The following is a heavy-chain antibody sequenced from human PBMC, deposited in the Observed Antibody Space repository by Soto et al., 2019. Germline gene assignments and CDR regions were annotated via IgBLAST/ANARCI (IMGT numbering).Heavy chain of an antibody. CDR2: IYYSGST. CDR1: GGSISSSSYY. CDR3: ARHFPVELELIDY. Sequence: SESLFLTCTVSGGSISSSSYYWGWLRQPPGKGLEWIGSIYYSGSTYYNPSLKSRVTISVDTSKNQFSLKLSSVTAADTAVYYCARHFPVELELIDYWGQGTLVTVS. D-gene: IGHD1-7*01. J-gene: IGHJ4*02. V-gene: IGHV4-39*01.